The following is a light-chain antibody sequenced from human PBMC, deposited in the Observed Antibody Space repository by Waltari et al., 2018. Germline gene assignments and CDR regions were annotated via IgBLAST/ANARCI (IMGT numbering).Light chain of an antibody. CDR1: SSDLGGYNY. Sequence: QTALTQPASVSGSLGQSITISCTGTSSDLGGYNYASWYQQHPGKAPKLMIYDVSNRPSGVSHRFSGSKSGDTASLTISGLQAEDEADYYCSSYSSISALDVFGTGTKVTVL. CDR2: DVS. CDR3: SSYSSISALDV. V-gene: IGLV2-14*03. J-gene: IGLJ1*01.